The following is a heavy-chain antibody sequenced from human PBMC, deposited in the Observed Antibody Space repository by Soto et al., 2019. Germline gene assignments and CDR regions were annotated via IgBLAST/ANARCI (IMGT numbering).Heavy chain of an antibody. CDR1: GFTFSSYW. CDR2: IIRDGSST. D-gene: IGHD6-13*01. Sequence: EVQLVESGGGLVQPGGSLRLACAASGFTFSSYWMHWVRQAPWKGLVWISRIIRDGSSTNYADSVKGRFTISRDNAKNTLYLEINSLRADDTAVYFCGRGGSGIYGMDIWGQGTTVIVSS. V-gene: IGHV3-74*01. CDR3: GRGGSGIYGMDI. J-gene: IGHJ6*02.